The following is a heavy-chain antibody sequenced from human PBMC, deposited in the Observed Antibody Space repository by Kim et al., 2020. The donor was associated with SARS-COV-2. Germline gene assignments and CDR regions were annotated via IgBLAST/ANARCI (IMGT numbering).Heavy chain of an antibody. CDR1: GDSISSHL. V-gene: IGHV4-59*11. CDR3: ARGGASSKPFDN. Sequence: SETLSLTCTVSGDSISSHLWSWIRQPPGKGPEWIGFSDASGPAHYNPSFQSRVTILIDTSKNQFSLRLNSVTTADTAIYYCARGGASSKPFDNWGQGTLVIVSS. D-gene: IGHD3-10*01. J-gene: IGHJ4*02. CDR2: SDASGPA.